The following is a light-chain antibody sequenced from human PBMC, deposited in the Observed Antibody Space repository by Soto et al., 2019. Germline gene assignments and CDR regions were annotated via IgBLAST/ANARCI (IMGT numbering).Light chain of an antibody. Sequence: IQRTHSPSTLSASVLYRVTITFRASQSISSWLAWYQQKPGKAPKLLIYQASSFQNGVPSRFSGSGSGTEFTLTISSLQPDDFATYYCQQYNSYWTFGQGTKVDIK. CDR1: QSISSW. V-gene: IGKV1-5*03. J-gene: IGKJ1*01. CDR3: QQYNSYWT. CDR2: QAS.